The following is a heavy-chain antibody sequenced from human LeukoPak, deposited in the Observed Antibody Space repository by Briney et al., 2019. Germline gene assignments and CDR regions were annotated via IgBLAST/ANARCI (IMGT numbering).Heavy chain of an antibody. CDR3: VTGPWQPGPVEDY. V-gene: IGHV3-21*01. Sequence: PGGSLRLSCAASGFTFSNYNMNWVRQAPGKGLEWVSSINDNSHYIYYADSVKGRFTTSRDNAKNSLYLQMNSLRAEDTAVYYCVTGPWQPGPVEDYWGQGTLVTVSS. CDR2: INDNSHYI. J-gene: IGHJ4*02. CDR1: GFTFSNYN. D-gene: IGHD1-14*01.